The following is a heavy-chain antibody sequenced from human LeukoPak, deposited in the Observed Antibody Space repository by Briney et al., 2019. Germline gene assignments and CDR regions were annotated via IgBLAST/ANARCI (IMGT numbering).Heavy chain of an antibody. CDR3: AREYDDYGAFDI. J-gene: IGHJ3*02. CDR1: GDSISSYY. V-gene: IGHV4-59*12. D-gene: IGHD4-17*01. Sequence: SETLSLTCTVSGDSISSYYWSWIRQPPGEGLEWIGYIHHSGSSSYSPSLKSRVTMSVDTSKNQFSLRLTSVTAADTAVYYCAREYDDYGAFDIWGQGTMVTVSS. CDR2: IHHSGSS.